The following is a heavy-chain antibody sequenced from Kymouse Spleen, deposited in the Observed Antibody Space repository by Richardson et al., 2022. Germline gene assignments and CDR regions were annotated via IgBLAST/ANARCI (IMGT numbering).Heavy chain of an antibody. CDR1: GGSFSGYY. CDR2: INHSGST. Sequence: QVQLQQWGAGLLKPSETLSLTCAVYGGSFSGYYWSWIRQPPGKGLEWIGEINHSGSTNYNPSLKSRVTISVDTSKNQFSLKLSSVTAADTAVYYCAVGYSSSWYYYYYGMDVWGQGTTVTVSS. V-gene: IGHV4-34*01. J-gene: IGHJ6*02. D-gene: IGHD6-13*01. CDR3: AVGYSSSWYYYYYGMDV.